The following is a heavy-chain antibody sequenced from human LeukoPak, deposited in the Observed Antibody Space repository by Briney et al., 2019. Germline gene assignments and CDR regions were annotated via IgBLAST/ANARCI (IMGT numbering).Heavy chain of an antibody. Sequence: ASVRVSCKASGYTSTSYGINWVRQAPGQGLQWMGWISAYNGNTNYTQKLQGRVTMTTDTSTGTAYMELRSLRSDDTAVYYCARGGPGSSSWYNYWGQGTLVTVSS. CDR1: GYTSTSYG. V-gene: IGHV1-18*01. CDR2: ISAYNGNT. CDR3: ARGGPGSSSWYNY. D-gene: IGHD6-13*01. J-gene: IGHJ4*02.